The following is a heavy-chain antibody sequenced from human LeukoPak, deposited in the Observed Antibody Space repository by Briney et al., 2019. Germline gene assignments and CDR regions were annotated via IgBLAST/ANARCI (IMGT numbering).Heavy chain of an antibody. CDR1: GGSFSGHY. V-gene: IGHV4-34*01. J-gene: IGHJ5*02. Sequence: PSETLSLTCAVFGGSFSGHYWTWIRQPPGKGLEWIGEINHSGGTNYNPSLKSRVTISVDTSKNQFSLKLSSLTAADTAVYYCARPTSWVNYFDPWGQATLVTV. D-gene: IGHD1-7*01. CDR3: ARPTSWVNYFDP. CDR2: INHSGGT.